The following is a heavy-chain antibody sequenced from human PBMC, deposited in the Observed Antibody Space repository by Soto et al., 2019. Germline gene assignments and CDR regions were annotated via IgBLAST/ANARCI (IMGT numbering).Heavy chain of an antibody. CDR3: ARDGTYRPLGY. CDR2: INPDGIEK. J-gene: IGHJ4*02. Sequence: EVQLVESGGGLVQPGGSLRLSCAASGFTFGSFWMSWVRRTPGKGLEWVANINPDGIEKYYVDSVKGRFTVSRDNASNSLYLQVNSLRVEDTAVYDCARDGTYRPLGYCVRGTLVTVS. V-gene: IGHV3-7*01. D-gene: IGHD3-16*02. CDR1: GFTFGSFW.